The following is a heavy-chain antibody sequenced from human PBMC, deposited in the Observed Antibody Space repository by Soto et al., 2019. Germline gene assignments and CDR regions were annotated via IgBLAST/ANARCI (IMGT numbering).Heavy chain of an antibody. J-gene: IGHJ4*02. V-gene: IGHV1-69*01. CDR3: AARGIRYQLLSHPFDY. D-gene: IGHD2-2*01. CDR1: GGTFSSYA. Sequence: QVQLVQSGAEVKKPGSSVKVSCKASGGTFSSYAISWVRQAPGQGLEWMGGIIPIFGTANYAQKFQGRVTITADESKSTAYMELSSLRSEDTAVYYCAARGIRYQLLSHPFDYWGQGTLVTVSS. CDR2: IIPIFGTA.